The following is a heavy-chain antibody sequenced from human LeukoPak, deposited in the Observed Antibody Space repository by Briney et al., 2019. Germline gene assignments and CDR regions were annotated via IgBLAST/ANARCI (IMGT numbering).Heavy chain of an antibody. CDR1: GGSISSGGYS. CDR3: ARGPRSARGYFDY. V-gene: IGHV4-30-2*01. Sequence: SETLSPTCAVSGGSISSGGYSWSWIRQPPGKGLEWIGYIYHSGSTYYNPSLKSRVTISVDRSKTQFSLKLSSVTAADTAVYYCARGPRSARGYFDYWGQGTLVTVSS. J-gene: IGHJ4*02. D-gene: IGHD3-10*01. CDR2: IYHSGST.